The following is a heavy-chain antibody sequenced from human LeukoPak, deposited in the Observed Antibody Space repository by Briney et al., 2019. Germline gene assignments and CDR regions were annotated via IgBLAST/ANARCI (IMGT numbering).Heavy chain of an antibody. CDR3: ATGGIFGSSGFIHYFDY. J-gene: IGHJ4*02. V-gene: IGHV3-23*01. CDR1: GFTFSDYG. D-gene: IGHD3-22*01. CDR2: ISGNGGST. Sequence: PGGTLRLSCAASGFTFSDYGMSWVRQAPGKGLEWVSAISGNGGSTYYADSVKGRFTISRDNSKNTLYLQMNSLRAEDTAVYYCATGGIFGSSGFIHYFDYWGQGTLVTVSS.